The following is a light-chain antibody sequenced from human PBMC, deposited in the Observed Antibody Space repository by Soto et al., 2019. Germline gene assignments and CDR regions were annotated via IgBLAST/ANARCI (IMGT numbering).Light chain of an antibody. CDR2: GAS. CDR1: QSVSGN. J-gene: IGKJ1*01. CDR3: QQYNNWPPA. V-gene: IGKV3-15*01. Sequence: EIVMAQSPATLSVSPGERATLSCRASQSVSGNLAWYQQKPGQAPRLLIYGASTRATGIPARFSGSGSGTXXXLXIXSXQSEDFAVYYCQQYNNWPPAFGQGTKVEIK.